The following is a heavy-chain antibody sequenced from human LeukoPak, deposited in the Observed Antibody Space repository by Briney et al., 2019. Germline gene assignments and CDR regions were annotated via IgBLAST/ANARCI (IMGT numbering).Heavy chain of an antibody. CDR3: ARERPGSTDYFDY. Sequence: ASVMVSCKASGYTFTSYDINWVRQATGQGLEWMGWMNPNSGNTGYAQKFQGRVTMTRNTSISTAYMELSSLRSEDTAVYYCARERPGSTDYFDYWGQGTLVTVSS. CDR2: MNPNSGNT. V-gene: IGHV1-8*01. J-gene: IGHJ4*02. D-gene: IGHD1-14*01. CDR1: GYTFTSYD.